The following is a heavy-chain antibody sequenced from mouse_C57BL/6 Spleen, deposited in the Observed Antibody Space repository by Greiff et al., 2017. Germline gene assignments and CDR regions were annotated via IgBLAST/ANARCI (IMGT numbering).Heavy chain of an antibody. CDR2: INPGSGGT. V-gene: IGHV1-54*01. CDR1: GYAFTNYL. Sequence: QVQLKESGAELVRPGTSVKVSCKASGYAFTNYLIEWVKQRPGQGLEWIGVINPGSGGTNYNEKFKGKATLTADKSSSTAYMQLSSLTSEDSAVYFCARGDYGGAMDYWGQGTSVTVSS. D-gene: IGHD2-4*01. CDR3: ARGDYGGAMDY. J-gene: IGHJ4*01.